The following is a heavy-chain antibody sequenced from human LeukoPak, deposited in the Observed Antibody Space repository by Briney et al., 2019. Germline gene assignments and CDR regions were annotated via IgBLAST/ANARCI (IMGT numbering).Heavy chain of an antibody. CDR1: GGSFSGYY. Sequence: PSETLSLTCAVYGGSFSGYYWSWIRRPPGKGLEWIGEINHSGSTNYNPSLKSRVTISVDTSKNQFSLKLSSVTAADTAVYYCARGPKDYDILTGPDDYWGQGTLVTVSS. J-gene: IGHJ4*02. D-gene: IGHD3-9*01. V-gene: IGHV4-34*01. CDR3: ARGPKDYDILTGPDDY. CDR2: INHSGST.